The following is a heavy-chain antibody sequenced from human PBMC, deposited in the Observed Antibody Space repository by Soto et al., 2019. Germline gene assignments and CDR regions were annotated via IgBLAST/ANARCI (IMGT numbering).Heavy chain of an antibody. CDR1: GFTFSSYG. J-gene: IGHJ4*02. V-gene: IGHV3-33*01. D-gene: IGHD6-13*01. CDR3: ARDLLVYSSSWFEFDY. Sequence: SLRLSCAASGFTFSSYGMHWVRQAPGKGLEWVAVIWYDGSNKYYADSVKGRFTISRDNSKNTLYLQMNSLRAEDTAVYYCARDLLVYSSSWFEFDYWGQGTLVTVSS. CDR2: IWYDGSNK.